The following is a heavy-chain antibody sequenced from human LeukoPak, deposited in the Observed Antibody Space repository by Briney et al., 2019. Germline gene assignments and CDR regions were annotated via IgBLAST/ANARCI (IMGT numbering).Heavy chain of an antibody. V-gene: IGHV3-66*01. CDR2: IYSGGST. CDR1: GFTFSNAW. D-gene: IGHD3-10*01. CDR3: ASRGSAIYYYMDV. J-gene: IGHJ6*03. Sequence: GGSLRLSCAASGFTFSNAWMSWVRQAPGKGLEWVSVIYSGGSTYYADSVKGRFTISRDNSKNTMYLQMNSLRAEDTAVYYCASRGSAIYYYMDVWGKGTTVTISS.